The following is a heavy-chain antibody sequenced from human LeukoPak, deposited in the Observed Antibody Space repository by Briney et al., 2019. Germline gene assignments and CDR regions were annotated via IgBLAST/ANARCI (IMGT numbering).Heavy chain of an antibody. CDR1: GFTFSSHG. CDR2: IRYDGRNK. V-gene: IGHV3-30*02. J-gene: IGHJ6*03. CDR3: ARDSGSGSYFYYYYYYMDV. Sequence: GGSLRLSCAASGFTFSSHGMNWVRQAPGEGMEWVAFIRYDGRNKYYADSVKGRFTISRDNSKNTLCLQMNSLRAEDTAVYYCARDSGSGSYFYYYYYYMDVWGKGTTVTISS. D-gene: IGHD3-10*01.